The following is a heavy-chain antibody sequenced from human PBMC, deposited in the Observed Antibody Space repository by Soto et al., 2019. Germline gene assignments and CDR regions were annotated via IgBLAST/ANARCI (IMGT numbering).Heavy chain of an antibody. CDR1: GFTFSSSA. CDR3: ARLTTS. J-gene: IGHJ5*02. CDR2: STTSDV. Sequence: GGSLRLSCAASGFTFSSSAMSWVRQAPGKGLEWVSTSTTSDVYYTDSVRGRFTISRDNSKNTLYLQMDSLRVEDTAIYYCARLTTSWGQGARVTVSS. V-gene: IGHV3-23*01.